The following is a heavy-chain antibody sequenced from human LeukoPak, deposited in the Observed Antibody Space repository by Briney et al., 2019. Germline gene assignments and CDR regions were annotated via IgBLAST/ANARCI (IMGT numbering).Heavy chain of an antibody. CDR2: ISSSSSYI. V-gene: IGHV3-21*01. Sequence: GGSLRLSCAASGFTFSSYSMNWVSQAPGKGLEWVSSISSSSSYIYYADSVKGRFTISRDNAKNSLYLQMNSLRAEDTAVYYCARDRHYDSSGYIDDYWGQGTLVTVSS. J-gene: IGHJ4*02. D-gene: IGHD3-22*01. CDR1: GFTFSSYS. CDR3: ARDRHYDSSGYIDDY.